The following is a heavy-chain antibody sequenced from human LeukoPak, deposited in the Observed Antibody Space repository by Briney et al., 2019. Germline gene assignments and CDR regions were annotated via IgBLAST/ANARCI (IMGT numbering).Heavy chain of an antibody. CDR3: AREGFDL. J-gene: IGHJ5*02. CDR1: GFTFANYG. Sequence: PGGSLRLSCAASGFTFANYGFHWVRQAPGKGLEWVAVIWYDGSKRYYVDSVKGRFTISRDNSENTVYLQMNSLRAEDTAVYYCAREGFDLWGQGTLVTVSS. CDR2: IWYDGSKR. V-gene: IGHV3-33*01.